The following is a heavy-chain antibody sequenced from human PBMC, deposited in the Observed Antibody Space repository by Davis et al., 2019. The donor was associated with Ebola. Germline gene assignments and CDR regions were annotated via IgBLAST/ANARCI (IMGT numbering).Heavy chain of an antibody. V-gene: IGHV3-7*03. CDR1: GFTFRNYW. J-gene: IGHJ4*02. CDR2: IKQDGSEK. CDR3: AKSMTTVVTPSFDY. Sequence: GESLKISCAASGFTFRNYWMSWVRQAPGKGLEWVANIKQDGSEKYYVDSVKGRFTISRDNAKNSLYLQMNNLRAEDTAVYYCAKSMTTVVTPSFDYWGQGTLVTVSS. D-gene: IGHD4-23*01.